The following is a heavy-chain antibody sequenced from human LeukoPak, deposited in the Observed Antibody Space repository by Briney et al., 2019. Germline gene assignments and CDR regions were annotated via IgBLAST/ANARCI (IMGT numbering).Heavy chain of an antibody. Sequence: PGGSLRLSCAASGFTFSTYWMTWVRQAPGKGLEWVSAISGSGGTTYYADSVKGRFTISRDNSKNTLYLQINSLRAEDTAVYYCAKDSFALEPRNWFDPWGQGTLVTVSS. CDR2: ISGSGGTT. V-gene: IGHV3-23*01. D-gene: IGHD1-1*01. CDR1: GFTFSTYW. J-gene: IGHJ5*02. CDR3: AKDSFALEPRNWFDP.